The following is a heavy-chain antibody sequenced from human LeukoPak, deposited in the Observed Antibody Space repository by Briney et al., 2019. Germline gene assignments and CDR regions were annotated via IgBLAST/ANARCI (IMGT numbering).Heavy chain of an antibody. Sequence: SETLSLTCTVSGGSISTYYWSWIRQPPGKGLEWIGYIYYSGSAKYNPSLKSRVTISVDTSKNQFSLKLSSVTAAGTAVYYCARSYGSGNYFDYWGQGILVTVSS. D-gene: IGHD3-10*01. CDR3: ARSYGSGNYFDY. CDR1: GGSISTYY. CDR2: IYYSGSA. J-gene: IGHJ4*02. V-gene: IGHV4-59*01.